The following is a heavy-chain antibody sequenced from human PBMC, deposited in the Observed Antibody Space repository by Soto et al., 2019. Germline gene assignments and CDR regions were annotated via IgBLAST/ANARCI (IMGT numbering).Heavy chain of an antibody. Sequence: SVQVSCKASGGTFSSYAISWVRQAPGQGLEWMGGIIPIFGTANYAQKFQGRVTITADESTSTAYMELSSLRSEDTAVYYCARDPYIHGGIWFDPWGQGTLVTVSS. CDR1: GGTFSSYA. D-gene: IGHD6-13*01. V-gene: IGHV1-69*13. CDR3: ARDPYIHGGIWFDP. J-gene: IGHJ5*02. CDR2: IIPIFGTA.